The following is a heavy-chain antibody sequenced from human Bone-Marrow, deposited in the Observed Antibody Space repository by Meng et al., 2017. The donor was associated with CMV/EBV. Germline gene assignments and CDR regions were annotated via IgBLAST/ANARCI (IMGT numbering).Heavy chain of an antibody. V-gene: IGHV1-2*02. J-gene: IGHJ4*02. CDR3: ARDNNWGPDY. CDR2: IHPHRGDT. CDR1: GGTFSSYA. Sequence: ASVKVSCKASGGTFSSYAISWVRQAPGQGLEWMGWIHPHRGDTNHAQQFQGRVTLTRDTSINTGYMELTRLTSDDTAVYYCARDNNWGPDYWGQGTLVTVSS. D-gene: IGHD7-27*01.